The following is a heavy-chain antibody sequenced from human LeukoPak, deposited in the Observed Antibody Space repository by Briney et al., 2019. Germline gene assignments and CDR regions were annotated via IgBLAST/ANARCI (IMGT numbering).Heavy chain of an antibody. D-gene: IGHD2-21*01. CDR2: INTNTGNP. CDR3: ARDQRYCGGECYDAFDI. CDR1: GYTFTSYA. V-gene: IGHV7-4-1*02. J-gene: IGHJ3*02. Sequence: ASVKVSCKASGYTFTSYAMNWVRQAPGQGLEWMGWINTNTGNPTYAQGFTGRFVFSLDTSASTAYLQISSLKAEDTAVYYCARDQRYCGGECYDAFDIWGQGTMVTVSS.